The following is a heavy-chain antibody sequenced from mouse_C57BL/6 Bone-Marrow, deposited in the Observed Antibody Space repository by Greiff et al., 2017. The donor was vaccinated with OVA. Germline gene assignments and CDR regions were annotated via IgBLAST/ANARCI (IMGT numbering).Heavy chain of an antibody. CDR2: FYPGSGSI. Sequence: VKLMESGAELVKPGASVKLSCKASGYTFTEYTIHWVKQRSGQGLEWIGWFYPGSGSIKYNEKFKDKATLTADKSSSTVYMELSRLTSEDSAVYFCARHEGGGITTVRYFDVWGTGTTVTVSS. J-gene: IGHJ1*03. D-gene: IGHD1-1*01. CDR1: GYTFTEYT. V-gene: IGHV1-62-2*01. CDR3: ARHEGGGITTVRYFDV.